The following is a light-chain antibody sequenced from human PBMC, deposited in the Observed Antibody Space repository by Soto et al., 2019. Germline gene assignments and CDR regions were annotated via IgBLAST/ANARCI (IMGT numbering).Light chain of an antibody. CDR3: QQYDNLFT. V-gene: IGKV1-33*01. CDR2: DAS. Sequence: DIQMTQSPSSLSASVGDRVTITCQASQDISNYLNWYQHKPGKAPKLLIYDASNLETGVPSRFSGSGSGTDFTFTISRLQHEDIGTYYCQQYDNLFTFGPGTKVDIK. J-gene: IGKJ3*01. CDR1: QDISNY.